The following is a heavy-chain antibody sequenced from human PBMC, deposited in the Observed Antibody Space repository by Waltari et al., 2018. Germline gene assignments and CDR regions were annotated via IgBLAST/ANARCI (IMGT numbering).Heavy chain of an antibody. Sequence: QVQLVQSGAEVKKPGSSVKVSCKASGGTFSSYAISWVRKAAGQGLEWMGGIIPIFGTANYAQKFQGRVTITADESTSTAYMELSSLRSEDTAVYYCARAKKAARPRVDAFDIWGQGTMVTVSS. D-gene: IGHD6-6*01. J-gene: IGHJ3*02. CDR3: ARAKKAARPRVDAFDI. CDR2: IIPIFGTA. CDR1: GGTFSSYA. V-gene: IGHV1-69*13.